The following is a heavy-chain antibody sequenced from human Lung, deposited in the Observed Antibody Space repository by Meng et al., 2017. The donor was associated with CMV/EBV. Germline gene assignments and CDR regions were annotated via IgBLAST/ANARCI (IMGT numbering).Heavy chain of an antibody. CDR2: IKQDGSET. Sequence: GESXKISCAASGFSFSSYWMHWVRQAPGKGLEWVANIKQDGSETYYVDSVKGRFTVSRDNTKNSLYLQMNTLTVEDTAAYYCARGGGATAKDFYGMDVWGQGTTVTVSS. CDR3: ARGGGATAKDFYGMDV. D-gene: IGHD1-26*01. CDR1: GFSFSSYW. V-gene: IGHV3-7*01. J-gene: IGHJ6*01.